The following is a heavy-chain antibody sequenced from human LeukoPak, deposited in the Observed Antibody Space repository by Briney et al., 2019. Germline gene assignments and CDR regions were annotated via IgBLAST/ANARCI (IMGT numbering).Heavy chain of an antibody. D-gene: IGHD6-13*01. CDR1: GFTFSSYA. J-gene: IGHJ4*02. CDR2: ISGSGGGT. CDR3: ANHPPLLAAAGPWWN. V-gene: IGHV3-23*01. Sequence: PGGSLRLSCAASGFTFSSYAMSWVRQAPGKGLEWVSAISGSGGGTYYADSVKGRFTISRDNSKNTLYMQMNSLRAKDTAVYYCANHPPLLAAAGPWWNWGQGTLVTVSS.